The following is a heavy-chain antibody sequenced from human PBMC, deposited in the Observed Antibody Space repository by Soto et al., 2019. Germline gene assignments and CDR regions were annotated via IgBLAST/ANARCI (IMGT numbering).Heavy chain of an antibody. D-gene: IGHD3-10*01. CDR1: GGTFSSYA. V-gene: IGHV1-69*12. J-gene: IGHJ5*02. CDR3: AREGVTMVRDEGFDP. Sequence: QVQLVQSGAEVKKPGSSVKVSCKASGGTFSSYAISWVRQAPGQGLEWMGGIIPIFGTANYAQKFQGRVTIXVDXSXITAYMELSSLRSEDTAVYYCAREGVTMVRDEGFDPWGQGTLVTVSS. CDR2: IIPIFGTA.